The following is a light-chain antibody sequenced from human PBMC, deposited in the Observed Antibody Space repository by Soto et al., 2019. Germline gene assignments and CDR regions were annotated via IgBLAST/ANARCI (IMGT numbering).Light chain of an antibody. Sequence: DIVMTQSPDSLAVSLGERATINCKSSQSVLYSSNNKNYLAWYQQKPGQPPKLLIDWASTRESGVPDRFSGSGSATDFTLTISSLQAEDVEVYYCQQYYSTPQTFGQGTKVEIK. J-gene: IGKJ1*01. CDR1: QSVLYSSNNKNY. CDR3: QQYYSTPQT. V-gene: IGKV4-1*01. CDR2: WAS.